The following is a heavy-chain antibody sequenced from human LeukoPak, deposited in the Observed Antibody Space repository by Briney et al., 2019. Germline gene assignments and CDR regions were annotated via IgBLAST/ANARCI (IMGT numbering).Heavy chain of an antibody. CDR2: VNPNSGGT. V-gene: IGHV1-2*02. CDR1: GYTFTGYY. CDR3: ARADIAVVPAADFDY. D-gene: IGHD2-2*01. J-gene: IGHJ4*02. Sequence: ASVKVSCKASGYTFTGYYMHWVRQAPGQGLEWMGWVNPNSGGTNYAQKFQGRVTMTRDTSISTAYMELSRLRSDDTAVYYCARADIAVVPAADFDYWGQGTLVTVSS.